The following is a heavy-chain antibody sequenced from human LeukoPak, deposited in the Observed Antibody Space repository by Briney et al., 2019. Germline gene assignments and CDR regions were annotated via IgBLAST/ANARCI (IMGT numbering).Heavy chain of an antibody. J-gene: IGHJ4*02. CDR1: GFNFGSYE. CDR3: AICILTGYYAY. D-gene: IGHD3-9*01. CDR2: IGGSGSPT. V-gene: IGHV3-48*03. Sequence: GGSLRLSCVVTGFNFGSYEMSWVRQAPGKGLEWLSYIGGSGSPTYYADSVKGRFTVSRDNAKNTLYLQMNSLRAEDTAVYYCAICILTGYYAYWGQGTLVTVSS.